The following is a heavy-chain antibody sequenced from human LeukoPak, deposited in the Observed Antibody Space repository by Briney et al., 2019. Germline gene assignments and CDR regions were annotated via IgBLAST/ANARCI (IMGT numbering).Heavy chain of an antibody. CDR1: GYSISNGYY. V-gene: IGHV4-38-2*02. CDR3: ARGAEYYAIWRGYAGYSDY. D-gene: IGHD3-3*01. Sequence: SETLSLTCTVSGYSISNGYYWGWIRQPPGKGLEWVGSISHPGSTYYNPSLRSRLTISLDRSKQKFSLKLTSVTAADTAVYFCARGAEYYAIWRGYAGYSDYWGQGISVTASS. J-gene: IGHJ4*02. CDR2: ISHPGST.